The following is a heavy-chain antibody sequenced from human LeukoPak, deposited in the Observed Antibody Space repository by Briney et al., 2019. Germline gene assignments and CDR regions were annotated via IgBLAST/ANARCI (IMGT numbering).Heavy chain of an antibody. CDR3: AGGYSYGSTYYYMDV. Sequence: PSETLSLTCTVSGGSISSGSYYWSWIRQPAGKGLEWIGRIYTSGSTNYKPSLKSRVTISVDTSKNQFSLKLSSVTAADTAVYYCAGGYSYGSTYYYMDVWGKGTTVTISS. V-gene: IGHV4-61*02. CDR1: GGSISSGSYY. CDR2: IYTSGST. J-gene: IGHJ6*03. D-gene: IGHD5-18*01.